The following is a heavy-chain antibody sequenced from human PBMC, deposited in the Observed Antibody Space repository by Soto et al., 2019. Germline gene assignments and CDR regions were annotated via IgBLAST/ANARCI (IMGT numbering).Heavy chain of an antibody. V-gene: IGHV1-8*01. CDR3: ARGARQNYDFWSGYYTPYYYYHMDV. Sequence: ASVKVSCKASGDTFTRYDINWVRQATGQGLEWMGWMNPNSGNTGYAQKFRGRVTMTRNTSISTAYMELSSLRSEDTAVYYCARGARQNYDFWSGYYTPYYYYHMDVWGKGTTVTVSS. CDR2: MNPNSGNT. J-gene: IGHJ6*03. D-gene: IGHD3-3*01. CDR1: GDTFTRYD.